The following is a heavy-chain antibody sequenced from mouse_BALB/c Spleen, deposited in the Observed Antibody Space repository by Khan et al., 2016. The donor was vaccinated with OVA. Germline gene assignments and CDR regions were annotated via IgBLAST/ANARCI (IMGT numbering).Heavy chain of an antibody. J-gene: IGHJ4*01. Sequence: EVELVESGGDLVKPGGSLKLSCAASGFTFSSYGMSWVRQTPDKRLEWVATISSGGSYTYYPDTLKGRFTISRDNAKNTLYLQMSSLKSEDTAMYSLARQPGYYEGSAMDYWGQGTSVTVSS. CDR2: ISSGGSYT. D-gene: IGHD2-3*01. V-gene: IGHV5-6*01. CDR1: GFTFSSYG. CDR3: ARQPGYYEGSAMDY.